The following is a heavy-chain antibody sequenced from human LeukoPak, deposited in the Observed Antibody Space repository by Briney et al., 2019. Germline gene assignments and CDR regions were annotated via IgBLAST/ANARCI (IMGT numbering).Heavy chain of an antibody. J-gene: IGHJ6*02. CDR3: ARDFESYYYYYGMDV. V-gene: IGHV1-46*01. D-gene: IGHD3-9*01. Sequence: ASVKVSCKASGYTFTSYCMHWVRQAPGQGLEWMGIINPSGGSTSYAQKFQGRVTMTRDTSTSTVYMELSSLRSEDTAVYYCARDFESYYYYYGMDVWGQGTTVTVSS. CDR1: GYTFTSYC. CDR2: INPSGGST.